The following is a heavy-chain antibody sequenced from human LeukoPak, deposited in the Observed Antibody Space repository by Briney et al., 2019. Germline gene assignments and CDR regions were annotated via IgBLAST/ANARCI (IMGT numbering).Heavy chain of an antibody. CDR2: IRRNGDTT. CDR1: GFTFRGIA. CDR3: AKGQELDDGVFDS. Sequence: GGTPRLSCAASGFTFRGIAMTCVLQAPGKGLEWVSSIRRNGDTTYNAASLTVRFTISRDNSKNALYLQMNRLRVEDTAIYYCAKGQELDDGVFDSWGQGPLVSVSS. D-gene: IGHD1-1*01. J-gene: IGHJ4*02. V-gene: IGHV3-23*01.